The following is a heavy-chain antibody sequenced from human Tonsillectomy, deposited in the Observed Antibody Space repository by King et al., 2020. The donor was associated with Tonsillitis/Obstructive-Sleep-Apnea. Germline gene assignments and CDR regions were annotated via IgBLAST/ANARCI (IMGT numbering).Heavy chain of an antibody. Sequence: QLVQSGGGLVQPGGSLRLSCAASGFTFSSYSMNWVRQAPGKGLEWVSYISSSSSTIYYADSVKGRFTISRDNAKNSLYLQMNSLRDEDTAVYYWASDTVFYSNPDYYYYYMDVWGKGTTVTVSS. V-gene: IGHV3-48*02. CDR3: ASDTVFYSNPDYYYYYMDV. D-gene: IGHD4-11*01. J-gene: IGHJ6*03. CDR1: GFTFSSYS. CDR2: ISSSSSTI.